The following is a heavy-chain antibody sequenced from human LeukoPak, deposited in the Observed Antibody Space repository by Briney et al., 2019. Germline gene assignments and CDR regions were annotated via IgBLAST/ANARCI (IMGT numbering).Heavy chain of an antibody. V-gene: IGHV3-21*01. CDR2: ISSSSSYI. CDR1: GFTFSSYS. CDR3: ARGDRIVGATCNY. Sequence: GGSLRLSCAASGFTFSSYSMNWVRQAPGKGLEWVSSISSSSSYIYYADSVKGRFTISRDNAKNSLYLQMNSLRAEDTAVYYCARGDRIVGATCNYWGQGTLVTVSS. J-gene: IGHJ4*02. D-gene: IGHD1-26*01.